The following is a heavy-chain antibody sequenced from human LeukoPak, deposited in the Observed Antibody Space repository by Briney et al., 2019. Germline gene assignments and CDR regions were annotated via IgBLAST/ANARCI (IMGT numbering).Heavy chain of an antibody. Sequence: GGSPRLSCAASGFTFSSYAMSWVRQAPGKGLEWVSAISGSGGSTYYAGSVKGRFAISRDNSKNTLYLQMNSLRAEDTAVYYCAKPYSSSWYVPRDAFDIWGQGTMVTVSS. D-gene: IGHD6-13*01. CDR2: ISGSGGST. CDR3: AKPYSSSWYVPRDAFDI. CDR1: GFTFSSYA. J-gene: IGHJ3*02. V-gene: IGHV3-23*01.